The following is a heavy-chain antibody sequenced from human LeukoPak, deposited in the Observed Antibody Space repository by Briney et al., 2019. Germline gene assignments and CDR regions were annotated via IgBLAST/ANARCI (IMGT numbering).Heavy chain of an antibody. V-gene: IGHV3-48*01. D-gene: IGHD3-10*01. CDR1: GFTFNSYS. J-gene: IGHJ4*02. Sequence: GGSLRLSCAASGFTFNSYSMNWVRQAPGKGLEWLSYISSISTTIYYADSVKGRFTISRDNAKNSLYLQMNSLRAEDTAVYYCARVPWFGEPNSGGDSDYWGQGTLVTVSS. CDR3: ARVPWFGEPNSGGDSDY. CDR2: ISSISTTI.